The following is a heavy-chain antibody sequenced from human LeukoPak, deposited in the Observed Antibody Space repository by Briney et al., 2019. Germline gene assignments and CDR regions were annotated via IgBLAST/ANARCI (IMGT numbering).Heavy chain of an antibody. J-gene: IGHJ4*02. CDR1: GFTFSSYE. CDR3: AGEGVGATIDY. V-gene: IGHV3-21*01. D-gene: IGHD1-26*01. CDR2: ISSSSSYI. Sequence: GGSLRLSCAASGFTFSSYEMNWVRQAPGKGLEWVSSISSSSSYIYYADSVKGRFTISRDNAKNSLYLQMNSLRAEDTAVYYCAGEGVGATIDYWGQGTLVTVSS.